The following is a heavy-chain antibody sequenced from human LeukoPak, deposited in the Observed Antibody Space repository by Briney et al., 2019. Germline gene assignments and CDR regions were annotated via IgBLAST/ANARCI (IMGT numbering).Heavy chain of an antibody. Sequence: GGSLRLSCAGSGFIFNNYAMHWVRQPPGKGLEWVSGISWNSGSIDYADSVKGRFTISRDNAKNSLYLQMNSLGVEDTAFYYCAKDNRWHYTSGPNPDSLHWGQGALVTVSS. D-gene: IGHD6-19*01. CDR3: AKDNRWHYTSGPNPDSLH. V-gene: IGHV3-9*01. J-gene: IGHJ4*02. CDR1: GFIFNNYA. CDR2: ISWNSGSI.